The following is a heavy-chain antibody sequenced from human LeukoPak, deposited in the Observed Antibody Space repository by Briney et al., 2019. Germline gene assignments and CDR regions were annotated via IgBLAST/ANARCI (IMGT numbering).Heavy chain of an antibody. D-gene: IGHD6-13*01. Sequence: GASVNISCKASGYTFTYYYMHWVRQAPGQGLEWMGIINPSGGSTTYAQNFQGRVTMTKDTSTNTVYMELSSLRSEDTAIYYCARDQEDGSIWYRDYYQYYGLDVWGKGTTVTVSS. CDR2: INPSGGST. CDR3: ARDQEDGSIWYRDYYQYYGLDV. J-gene: IGHJ6*04. V-gene: IGHV1-46*01. CDR1: GYTFTYYY.